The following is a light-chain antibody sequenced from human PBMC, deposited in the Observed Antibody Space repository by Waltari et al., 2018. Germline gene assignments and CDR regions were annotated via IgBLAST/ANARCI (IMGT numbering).Light chain of an antibody. Sequence: QSALTQPASVSGSPGQSITISCTGTSSDIGGYNYVSWYQQVPGKAPKLIIYDVSNLPSRLSCRFSGSNSGNTASLTISGLQAEDEANYCCSSYIDISTLEQFGGGTSLTVL. V-gene: IGLV2-14*03. CDR2: DVS. CDR3: SSYIDISTLEQ. CDR1: SSDIGGYNY. J-gene: IGLJ2*01.